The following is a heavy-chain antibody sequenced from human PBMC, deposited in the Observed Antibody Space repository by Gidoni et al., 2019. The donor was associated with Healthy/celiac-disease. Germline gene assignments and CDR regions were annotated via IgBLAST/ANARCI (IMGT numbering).Heavy chain of an antibody. V-gene: IGHV3-48*04. CDR3: ARGYSDSSGYYSDAFDI. CDR1: GFTFSTYS. CDR2: ISSSSGTM. Sequence: EVQLVESGGGLVQPGGSLGLSCAASGFTFSTYSMNWVRQAPGKGLEWVSYISSSSGTMYYADSVKGRFSISRDNAKKSLYLQMNSLRAEDTAVYYCARGYSDSSGYYSDAFDIWGQGTMVTVSS. J-gene: IGHJ3*02. D-gene: IGHD3-22*01.